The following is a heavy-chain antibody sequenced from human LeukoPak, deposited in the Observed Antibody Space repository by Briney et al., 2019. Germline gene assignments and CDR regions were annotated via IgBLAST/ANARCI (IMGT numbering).Heavy chain of an antibody. CDR1: GFTFSSYA. D-gene: IGHD6-13*01. J-gene: IGHJ5*02. V-gene: IGHV3-30-3*01. CDR2: ISYGGSNK. Sequence: PGRSLRLSCAASGFTFSSYAMHWVRQAPGKGLEWVAVISYGGSNKYYADSVKGRFTISRDNSKNTLYLQMNSLRAEDTAVYYCARDGLYSSSRGGWFDPWGQGTLVTVSS. CDR3: ARDGLYSSSRGGWFDP.